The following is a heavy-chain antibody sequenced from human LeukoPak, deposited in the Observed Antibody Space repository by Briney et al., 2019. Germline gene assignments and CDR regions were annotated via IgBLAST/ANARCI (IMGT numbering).Heavy chain of an antibody. CDR1: GYTFTASY. CDR3: ARDYYDSSGFGAFDI. CDR2: INPNSGGT. V-gene: IGHV1-2*02. D-gene: IGHD3-22*01. Sequence: WASVKVSCKASGYTFTASYMHWVRQAPGQGLEWMGWINPNSGGTNYAQKFQGRVTMTRDTSISTAYMELSRLRSDDTAVYYCARDYYDSSGFGAFDIWGQGTMVTVSS. J-gene: IGHJ3*02.